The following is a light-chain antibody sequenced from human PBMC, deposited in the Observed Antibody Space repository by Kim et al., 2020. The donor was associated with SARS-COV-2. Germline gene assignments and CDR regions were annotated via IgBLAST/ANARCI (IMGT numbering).Light chain of an antibody. Sequence: SAAVAGRVTITCRGSQEISTGLAWYQQRPGKAPELLIYAASSVRSGVPSRFSGSGSGTDFTLTITSLQSEDFATYFCQRANNFPLAFGQGTKLEIK. CDR2: AAS. V-gene: IGKV1-12*01. J-gene: IGKJ2*01. CDR3: QRANNFPLA. CDR1: QEISTG.